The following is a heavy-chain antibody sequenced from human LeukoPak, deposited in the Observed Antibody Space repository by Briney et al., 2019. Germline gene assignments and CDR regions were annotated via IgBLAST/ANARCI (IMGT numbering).Heavy chain of an antibody. CDR3: ARGNNYGSGSLFYG. J-gene: IGHJ4*02. CDR1: GYTFTGYY. CDR2: IDPSTGGT. V-gene: IGHV1-2*02. Sequence: ASVKVSCKASGYTFTGYYLHWVRQAPGQGLEWMGWIDPSTGGTNYAQNFQGRVTMTRDTSTTTVYMELSSLKSDDTAVYHCARGNNYGSGSLFYGWGQGTLVTVSS. D-gene: IGHD3-10*01.